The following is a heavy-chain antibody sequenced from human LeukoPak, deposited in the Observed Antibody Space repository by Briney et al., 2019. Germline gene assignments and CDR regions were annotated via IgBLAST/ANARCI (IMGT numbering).Heavy chain of an antibody. Sequence: GGSLRLSCAASGFTFSSYDMSWVRQAPGKGLEWVSAVSGSGGSTYYADSVKGRFTISRDNSKNTLYLQMNSLRAEDTAVYYCARENGDYIPFHAFDIWGQGTMVTVSS. J-gene: IGHJ3*02. CDR2: VSGSGGST. CDR1: GFTFSSYD. D-gene: IGHD4-17*01. V-gene: IGHV3-23*01. CDR3: ARENGDYIPFHAFDI.